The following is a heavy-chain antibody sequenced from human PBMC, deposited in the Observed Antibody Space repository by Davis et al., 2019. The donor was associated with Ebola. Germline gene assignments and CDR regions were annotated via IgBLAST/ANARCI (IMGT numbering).Heavy chain of an antibody. D-gene: IGHD3-22*01. V-gene: IGHV4-61*08. CDR2: IYYSGST. J-gene: IGHJ6*04. CDR1: GGSISSGGYY. Sequence: ETLSLTCTVSGGSISSGGYYWSWIRQHPGKGLEWIGYIYYSGSTNYNPSLKSRVTISVDTSKNQFSLKLSSVTAADTAVYYCARDRSDSSGYYLYYYYGMDVWGKGTTVTVSS. CDR3: ARDRSDSSGYYLYYYYGMDV.